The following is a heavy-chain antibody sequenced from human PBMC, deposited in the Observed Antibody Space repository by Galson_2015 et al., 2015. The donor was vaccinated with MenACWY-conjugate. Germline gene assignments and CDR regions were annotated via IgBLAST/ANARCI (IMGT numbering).Heavy chain of an antibody. Sequence: CAISGDSVSSNSAAWNWIRRPQSRGREGLGRTYPRSKWYADYAPSVKSRIAIHPNTSKNQFYLQLNSVTPDDTAVYYCARGPRPLAFWGQGTVVTVSS. V-gene: IGHV6-1*01. CDR3: ARGPRPLAF. CDR1: GDSVSSNSAA. CDR2: TYPRSKWYA. J-gene: IGHJ4*02.